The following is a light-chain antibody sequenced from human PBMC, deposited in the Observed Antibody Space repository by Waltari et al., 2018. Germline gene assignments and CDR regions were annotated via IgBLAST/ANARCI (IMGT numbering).Light chain of an antibody. Sequence: EIVLTQSPATLSLSPGDRATLSCRASQSVSILLAWYQQKPGQAPRLLIYDASTRATGIPARFSGSGSGTDFSLTITSLEPEDSAVYYCQQRYSWPPITFGQGTRLEIK. J-gene: IGKJ5*01. CDR3: QQRYSWPPIT. CDR2: DAS. V-gene: IGKV3-11*01. CDR1: QSVSIL.